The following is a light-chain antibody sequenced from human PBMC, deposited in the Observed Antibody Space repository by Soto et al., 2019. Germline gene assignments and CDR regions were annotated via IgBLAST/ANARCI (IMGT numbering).Light chain of an antibody. CDR3: QQSYTTPRSAT. CDR1: QNISSY. J-gene: IGKJ1*01. V-gene: IGKV1-39*01. Sequence: DIQMTQSPSSLSASVGDRVTITCRASQNISSYLNWFQQKPGKAPKLLIYTASTLQSGVPSRFSGSGSGTDFTLTISSLQPEDFATYYCQQSYTTPRSATFGQGTK. CDR2: TAS.